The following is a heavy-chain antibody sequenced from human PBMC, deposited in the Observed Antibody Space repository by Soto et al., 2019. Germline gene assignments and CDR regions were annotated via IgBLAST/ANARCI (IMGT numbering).Heavy chain of an antibody. D-gene: IGHD3-10*01. CDR3: AASYGSGYRAFDY. J-gene: IGHJ4*02. V-gene: IGHV1-69*02. Sequence: SVKVSCKASGYTFSFYTINWVRQAPGLGLEWVGRINPIVSMSNYAQKFQGRVSMTADKSTSTAYMELRSLRSDDTAMYFCAASYGSGYRAFDYWGQGALVTVSS. CDR1: GYTFSFYT. CDR2: INPIVSMS.